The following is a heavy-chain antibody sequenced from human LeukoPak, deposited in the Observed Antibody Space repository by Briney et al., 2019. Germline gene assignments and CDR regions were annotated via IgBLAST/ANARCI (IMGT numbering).Heavy chain of an antibody. CDR1: GYSFSNYW. CDR2: IYPGDSDI. V-gene: IGHV5-51*01. D-gene: IGHD3-10*01. Sequence: GEALKISFQASGYSFSNYWIGWVRALPEKGVKWMAIIYPGDSDISYSPSSQGRDTISADKSINIAYLQWSSLKASDTAMYYCARSLTMVRGVITGPNDYWGQGTLVTVSS. CDR3: ARSLTMVRGVITGPNDY. J-gene: IGHJ4*02.